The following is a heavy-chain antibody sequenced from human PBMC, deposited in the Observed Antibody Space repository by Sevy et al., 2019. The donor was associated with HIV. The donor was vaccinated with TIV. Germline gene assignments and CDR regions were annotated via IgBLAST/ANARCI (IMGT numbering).Heavy chain of an antibody. Sequence: GGSLRLSCAASGFTFSSYGMHWVRQAPGKGLEWVAVIWYDGSNKYYADSVKGRFTISRDNSKNTLYLQMNSLRAEDTAVYCCARDPGYCSSTSCYFDAFDIWGQGTMVTVSS. CDR3: ARDPGYCSSTSCYFDAFDI. V-gene: IGHV3-33*01. CDR1: GFTFSSYG. CDR2: IWYDGSNK. J-gene: IGHJ3*02. D-gene: IGHD2-2*01.